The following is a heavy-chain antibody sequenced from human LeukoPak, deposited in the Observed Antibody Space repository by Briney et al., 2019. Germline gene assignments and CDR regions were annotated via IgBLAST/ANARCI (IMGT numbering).Heavy chain of an antibody. J-gene: IGHJ5*02. CDR2: IIPILGIA. V-gene: IGHV1-69*04. Sequence: SVKVSCKASGGTFSSYAISWVRQAPGQGLEWMGRIIPILGIANYAQKFQGRVTITADKSTSTAYMELSSLRSEDTAVYYCARDAADYYGSGSPWFDPWGQGTLVTVSS. CDR3: ARDAADYYGSGSPWFDP. D-gene: IGHD3-10*01. CDR1: GGTFSSYA.